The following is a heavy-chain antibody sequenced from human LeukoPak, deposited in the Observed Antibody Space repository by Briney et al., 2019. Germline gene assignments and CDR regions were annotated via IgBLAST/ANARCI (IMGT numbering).Heavy chain of an antibody. CDR1: GFTFSSYS. D-gene: IGHD3-3*01. CDR2: ISSSSSYI. V-gene: IGHV3-21*01. J-gene: IGHJ6*03. Sequence: GGSLRLSCAASGFTFSSYSMNWVRQAPGKGLEWVSSISSSSSYIYYADSVKGRFTISRDNAKNSLYLQMNSLRAEDTAVYYCARDLCEYYDFWSGYSCGYYYYYMDVWGKGTTVTVSS. CDR3: ARDLCEYYDFWSGYSCGYYYYYMDV.